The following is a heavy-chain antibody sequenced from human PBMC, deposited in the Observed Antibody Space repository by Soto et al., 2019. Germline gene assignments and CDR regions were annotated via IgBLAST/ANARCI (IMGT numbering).Heavy chain of an antibody. J-gene: IGHJ4*02. CDR1: GFSVSSNY. Sequence: GGSLRLSCAASGFSVSSNYMSWVRQAPGKGLEWVSVIYSGGSTYYADSVKGRFTISRDNSKSTLYLQMNSLRAEDTAVYYCAKSMYNWNDGFFDYWGQGTLVTVSS. D-gene: IGHD1-1*01. V-gene: IGHV3-53*05. CDR3: AKSMYNWNDGFFDY. CDR2: IYSGGST.